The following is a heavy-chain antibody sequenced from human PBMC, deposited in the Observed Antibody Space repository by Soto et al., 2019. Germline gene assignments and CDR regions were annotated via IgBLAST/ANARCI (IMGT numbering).Heavy chain of an antibody. J-gene: IGHJ3*02. CDR3: ARAEALEGYCSGGSCYVAFDI. V-gene: IGHV3-74*01. D-gene: IGHD2-15*01. Sequence: GGSLRLSCATSGFTFSSYWMHWVRQDPGKGLVWVSRIESDGSSTTYADSVKGRFTISRDNAKNSLYLQMNSLRAEDTAVYYCARAEALEGYCSGGSCYVAFDIWGQGTMVTVSS. CDR1: GFTFSSYW. CDR2: IESDGSST.